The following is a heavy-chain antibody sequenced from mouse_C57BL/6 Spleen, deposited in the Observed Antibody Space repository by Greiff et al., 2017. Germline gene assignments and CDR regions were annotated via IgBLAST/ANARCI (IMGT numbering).Heavy chain of an antibody. D-gene: IGHD1-1*01. Sequence: EVQLVEPGGGLVKPGGSLKLSCAASGFTFSSYAMSWVRQTPEQRLEWVATISDGGSYTYYPDNVKGRFTISRDNAKNNLYLQMSHLKSEDTAMYYCAREEQLRYWYLDVWGKGTTVTVSA. J-gene: IGHJ1*03. CDR2: ISDGGSYT. CDR3: AREEQLRYWYLDV. V-gene: IGHV5-4*01. CDR1: GFTFSSYA.